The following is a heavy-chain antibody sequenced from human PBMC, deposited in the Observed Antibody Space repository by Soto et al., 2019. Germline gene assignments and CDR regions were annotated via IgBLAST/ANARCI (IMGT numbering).Heavy chain of an antibody. CDR1: GGSISSSSYF. V-gene: IGHV4-39*01. CDR2: IYYSGST. Sequence: PSETLSLTCTVSGGSISSSSYFWGWIRQPPGKGLEWIGSIYYSGSTYYNPSLKSRVTISVDTSKNQFSLKLSSVTAADTAVYYCARAQTLMDVWGQGTTVTVS. CDR3: ARAQTLMDV. J-gene: IGHJ6*02.